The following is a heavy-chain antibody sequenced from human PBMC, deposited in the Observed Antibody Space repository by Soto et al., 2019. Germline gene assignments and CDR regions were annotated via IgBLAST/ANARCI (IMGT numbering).Heavy chain of an antibody. V-gene: IGHV3-30*18. CDR1: GFTFSSYA. CDR2: ILFDGSYQ. Sequence: QVQLVESGGGVVQPGMSLRLSCTASGFTFSSYAMHWVRQAPGKGLEWVAVILFDGSYQYYADSVKGRFTISRDNAKRTLFLHMDSLRPEDTALYYCAKVGPDLLQLRVEPPPYPYGVGVWGQGTSVTVSS. D-gene: IGHD1-1*01. J-gene: IGHJ6*02. CDR3: AKVGPDLLQLRVEPPPYPYGVGV.